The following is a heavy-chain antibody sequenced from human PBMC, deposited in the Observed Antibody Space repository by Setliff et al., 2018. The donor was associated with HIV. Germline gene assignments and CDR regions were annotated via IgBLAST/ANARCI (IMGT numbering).Heavy chain of an antibody. CDR2: IYNSGAT. Sequence: SETLSLTCTVSGGFISNFYWSRIRQTPGKGLEWIGHIYNSGATNYNPSLKSRVTISLATSKNQFSLNLRSVTATDTAVYYCARNGPTKIPYDFWGRGTLVPVSS. CDR1: GGFISNFY. V-gene: IGHV4-59*12. D-gene: IGHD2-8*01. J-gene: IGHJ2*01. CDR3: ARNGPTKIPYDF.